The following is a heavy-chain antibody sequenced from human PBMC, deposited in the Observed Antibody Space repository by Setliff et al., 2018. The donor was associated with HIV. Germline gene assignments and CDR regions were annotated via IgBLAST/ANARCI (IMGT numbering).Heavy chain of an antibody. CDR2: IKSKTDGGTT. Sequence: GGSLRLSCAASGFTFSNAWMSWVRQAPGKGLEWVGRIKSKTDGGTTDYAAPVKGRFTISRDDSKNTLYMQMNSLKIEDTAVYYCAKQRGWDYYDIGAKGDAFDIWGQGTMVTVSS. J-gene: IGHJ3*02. CDR3: AKQRGWDYYDIGAKGDAFDI. CDR1: GFTFSNAW. D-gene: IGHD3-22*01. V-gene: IGHV3-15*01.